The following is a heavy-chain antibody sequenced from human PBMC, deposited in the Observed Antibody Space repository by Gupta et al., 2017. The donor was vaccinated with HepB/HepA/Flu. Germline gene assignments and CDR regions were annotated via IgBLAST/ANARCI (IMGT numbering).Heavy chain of an antibody. CDR2: ITGRGGAT. V-gene: IGHV3-23*01. Sequence: LLESGGDLVKPGGSLRLSCAASGFNLCNYAMSWVRQAPGKGLGGVAGITGRGGATHKKDTLRGGFSTSRDNARSTLYLQMNSRRGEDTALYYWAIGDGAGGGFENWGQGTVVTVSS. CDR3: AIGDGAGGGFEN. D-gene: IGHD3-10*01. J-gene: IGHJ4*02. CDR1: GFNLCNYA.